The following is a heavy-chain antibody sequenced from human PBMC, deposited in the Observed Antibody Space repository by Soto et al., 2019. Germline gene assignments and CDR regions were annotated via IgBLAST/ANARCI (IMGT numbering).Heavy chain of an antibody. V-gene: IGHV5-51*01. Sequence: EVQLVQSGAEVKKPGESLKISCKGSGYSFTSYWIGWVRQMPGKGLEWMGIIYPGDSDTRYSPSFQGQVTISADKSISTAYLQWSSLKASDTAMYYCARILLTDYYYYGMDVWGQGTTVTVSS. J-gene: IGHJ6*02. CDR2: IYPGDSDT. CDR3: ARILLTDYYYYGMDV. D-gene: IGHD2-15*01. CDR1: GYSFTSYW.